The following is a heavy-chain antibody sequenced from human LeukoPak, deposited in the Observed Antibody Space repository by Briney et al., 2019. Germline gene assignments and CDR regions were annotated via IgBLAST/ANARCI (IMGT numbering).Heavy chain of an antibody. CDR3: ARRPMTTVTQAAFFDY. Sequence: SETLSLTCAVSGGSISSGGYSWSWIRQPPGKGLEWIGYIYHSGSTYYNLSLKSRVTISVDRSKNQFSLKLSSVTAADTAVYYCARRPMTTVTQAAFFDYWGQGTLVTVSS. J-gene: IGHJ4*02. D-gene: IGHD4-17*01. CDR2: IYHSGST. CDR1: GGSISSGGYS. V-gene: IGHV4-30-2*01.